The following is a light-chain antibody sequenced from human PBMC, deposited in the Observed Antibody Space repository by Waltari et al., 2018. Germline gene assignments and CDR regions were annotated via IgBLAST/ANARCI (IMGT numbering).Light chain of an antibody. V-gene: IGLV2-14*01. J-gene: IGLJ2*01. Sequence: QSALTQPASVSGSPGQSITIPCTGTSSDAGGYHSVSWYQPPPDTAPKLLIYEVSNRPSGVSNRFSGSKSGNTASLTISGLQAEDEADYYCSSYTSSSTLVFGGGTKLTVL. CDR3: SSYTSSSTLV. CDR1: SSDAGGYHS. CDR2: EVS.